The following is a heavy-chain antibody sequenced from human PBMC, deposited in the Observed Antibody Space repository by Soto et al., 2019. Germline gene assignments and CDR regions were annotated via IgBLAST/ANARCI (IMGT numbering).Heavy chain of an antibody. J-gene: IGHJ5*02. CDR1: EFNFSSYG. CDR2: ISYDGSNK. CDR3: AKDRCSGGSCYDWFDP. D-gene: IGHD2-15*01. V-gene: IGHV3-30*18. Sequence: PGGSKRVSCTAAEFNFSSYGRHWVRKDTGKGLEWVAVISYDGSNKYYADSVKGRFTISRDNSKNTLYLQMNSLRAEDTAVYYCAKDRCSGGSCYDWFDPWGQGTLVTVS.